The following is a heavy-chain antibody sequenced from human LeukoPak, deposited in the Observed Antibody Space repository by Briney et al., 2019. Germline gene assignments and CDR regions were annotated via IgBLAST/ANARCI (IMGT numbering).Heavy chain of an antibody. CDR1: GFTFRNYG. Sequence: GGSLRLSCAASGFTFRNYGMSWVRQAPGKGLEWVSAISGDAADIFYADSAKGRFTISRDNSKNTLYLQLNSLRAEDTAIYYLVHRGGGTMRIAAFDIWGQGTMVTVSS. CDR3: VHRGGGTMRIAAFDI. V-gene: IGHV3-23*01. J-gene: IGHJ3*02. D-gene: IGHD3-3*01. CDR2: ISGDAADI.